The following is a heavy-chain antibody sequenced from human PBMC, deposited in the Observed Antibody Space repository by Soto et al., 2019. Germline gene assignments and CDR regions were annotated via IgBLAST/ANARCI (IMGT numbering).Heavy chain of an antibody. CDR1: GGSISSYY. CDR2: IYYSGST. J-gene: IGHJ1*01. Sequence: QVQLQESGPGLVKPSETLSLTGTVSGGSISSYYWSWIRQPPGKGLEWIGYIYYSGSTNYNPSLKSRVTISVDTSKNQFSLKLSSVTAADTAVYYCARGWGGYFQHWGQGTLVTVSS. D-gene: IGHD7-27*01. V-gene: IGHV4-59*01. CDR3: ARGWGGYFQH.